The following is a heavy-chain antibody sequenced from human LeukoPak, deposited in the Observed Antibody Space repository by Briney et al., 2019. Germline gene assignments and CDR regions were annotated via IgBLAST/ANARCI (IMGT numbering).Heavy chain of an antibody. J-gene: IGHJ4*02. Sequence: GGSLRLSCAASGFTVRSNYMSWVRQAPGKGLEWVSLIFNDGSTYYADSVKARFTISGDNSMDTLYLQMNSLRVEDTAVYYCARDPGGDNAYWGQGTLVTVSS. CDR2: IFNDGST. CDR1: GFTVRSNY. V-gene: IGHV3-66*01. CDR3: ARDPGGDNAY. D-gene: IGHD4-17*01.